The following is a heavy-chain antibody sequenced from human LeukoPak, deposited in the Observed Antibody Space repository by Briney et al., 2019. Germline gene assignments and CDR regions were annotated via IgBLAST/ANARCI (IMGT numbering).Heavy chain of an antibody. V-gene: IGHV3-30*03. CDR1: GFSFSNYD. CDR2: ISYGGSNK. CDR3: ARDIATAGHSAIDY. D-gene: IGHD6-13*01. J-gene: IGHJ4*02. Sequence: GRSLRLSCAASGFSFSNYDMHWVRQAPGKGLEWVAGISYGGSNKYYADSVKGRFTISRDNSKNTLYLQLHSLRPEDTAVYYCARDIATAGHSAIDYWGQGTLVTVSS.